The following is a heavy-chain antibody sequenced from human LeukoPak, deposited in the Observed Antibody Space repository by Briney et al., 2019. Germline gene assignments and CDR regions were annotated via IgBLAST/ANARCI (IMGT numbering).Heavy chain of an antibody. D-gene: IGHD1-26*01. V-gene: IGHV4-38-2*02. CDR2: IYHSGST. Sequence: SETLSLTCTVSGYSISSGYYWGWIRQPPGQGLEWIGSIYHSGSTYYNPSLKSRVTISVDTSKNQLSLKLSSVTAADTAVYYCATDSVGDTTAFDYWGQGTLVTVSS. CDR1: GYSISSGYY. J-gene: IGHJ4*02. CDR3: ATDSVGDTTAFDY.